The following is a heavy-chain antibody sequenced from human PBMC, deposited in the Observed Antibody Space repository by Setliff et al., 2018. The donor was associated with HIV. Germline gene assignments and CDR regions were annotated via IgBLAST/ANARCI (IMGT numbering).Heavy chain of an antibody. V-gene: IGHV1-69*05. J-gene: IGHJ4*02. Sequence: SVKVSCKASGGTFSSYAISWVRQAPGQGLEWMGGIIPLFGTTNYAQKFQGRVTLTTDELMTTAYLELSSLRSEDTAVYYCARDQRLSYWGQGTLVTVSS. CDR2: IIPLFGTT. CDR1: GGTFSSYA. CDR3: ARDQRLSY.